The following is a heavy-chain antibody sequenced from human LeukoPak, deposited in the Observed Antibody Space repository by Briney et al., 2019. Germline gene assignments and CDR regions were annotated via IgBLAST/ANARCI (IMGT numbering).Heavy chain of an antibody. CDR1: GFTFRSYG. J-gene: IGHJ6*03. D-gene: IGHD2-2*01. CDR3: AKTYCSSTSCYPGYYYMDV. Sequence: PGGSLRLSCAVSGFTFRSYGMHWARQAPGKGLEWVAFIRYDGNNKYYADSVKGRFTISRDNSKNTLYLQMNSLRAEDTAVYYCAKTYCSSTSCYPGYYYMDVWGKGTTVTVSS. V-gene: IGHV3-30*02. CDR2: IRYDGNNK.